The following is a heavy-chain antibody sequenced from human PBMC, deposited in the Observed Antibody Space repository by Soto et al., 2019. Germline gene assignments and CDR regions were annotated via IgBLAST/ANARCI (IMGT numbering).Heavy chain of an antibody. V-gene: IGHV1-2*04. J-gene: IGHJ5*02. Sequence: ASVKVSCKASGYTFTGYYMHWVRQAPGQGLEWMGWINPNSGGTNYAQKFQGWVTMTRDTSISTAYMELSRLRSDDTAVYYCARERAAAGISGLFDPWGQGTLVT. CDR2: INPNSGGT. CDR3: ARERAAAGISGLFDP. CDR1: GYTFTGYY. D-gene: IGHD6-13*01.